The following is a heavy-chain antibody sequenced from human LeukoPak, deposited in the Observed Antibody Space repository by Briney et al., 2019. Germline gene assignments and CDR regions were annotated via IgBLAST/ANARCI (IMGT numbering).Heavy chain of an antibody. V-gene: IGHV3-30*18. CDR2: ISYDGSNK. CDR3: AKDHLHSSGYYSGVSDY. CDR1: GFTFSSYG. D-gene: IGHD3-22*01. J-gene: IGHJ4*02. Sequence: GGSLRLSCAASGFTFSSYGMHWVRQAPGKGLEWVAVISYDGSNKYYADSVKGRFTISRDNSKNTLYLQMNSLRAEDTAVYYCAKDHLHSSGYYSGVSDYWGQGTLVTVSS.